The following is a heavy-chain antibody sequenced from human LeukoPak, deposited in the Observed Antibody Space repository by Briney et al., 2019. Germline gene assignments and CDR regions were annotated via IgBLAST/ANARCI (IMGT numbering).Heavy chain of an antibody. J-gene: IGHJ5*02. D-gene: IGHD5-12*01. CDR1: GGSFSGYY. Sequence: SETLSLTCAVYGGSFSGYYWSWIRQPPGKGLEWIGEINHSGSTNYNPSLKSRVTISVDTSKNQFSLKLSSVTAADAAVYYCARGRIVATITVLYLNWFDPWGQGTLVTVSS. V-gene: IGHV4-34*01. CDR3: ARGRIVATITVLYLNWFDP. CDR2: INHSGST.